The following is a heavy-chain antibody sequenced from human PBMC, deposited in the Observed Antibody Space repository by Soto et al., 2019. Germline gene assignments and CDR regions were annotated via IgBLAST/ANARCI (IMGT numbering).Heavy chain of an antibody. V-gene: IGHV1-18*01. J-gene: IGHJ5*02. CDR2: ISAYNGNT. CDR1: GYTFTSYG. CDR3: ARDYDFWSGYRQGPNWFDP. Sequence: QVQLVQSGAEVKKPGASVKVSCKASGYTFTSYGISWMRQAPGQGLEWMGWISAYNGNTNYAQKLQGRVTMTTDTSTSTAYMELRSLRSDDTAVYYCARDYDFWSGYRQGPNWFDPWGQGTLVTVSS. D-gene: IGHD3-3*01.